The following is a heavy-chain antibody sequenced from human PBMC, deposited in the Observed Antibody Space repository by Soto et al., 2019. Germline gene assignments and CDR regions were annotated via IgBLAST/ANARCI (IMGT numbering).Heavy chain of an antibody. CDR1: GFTFSSYS. CDR2: ISSSSSYI. V-gene: IGHV3-21*01. Sequence: EVQLVESGGGLVKPGGSLRLSCAASGFTFSSYSMNWVRQAPGKGLEWASSISSSSSYIYYADSVKGRFTISRDNAKNSLYLQMNSLRAEDTAVYYCARDEARIAVAGVNWFDPWGQGTLVTVSS. D-gene: IGHD6-19*01. J-gene: IGHJ5*02. CDR3: ARDEARIAVAGVNWFDP.